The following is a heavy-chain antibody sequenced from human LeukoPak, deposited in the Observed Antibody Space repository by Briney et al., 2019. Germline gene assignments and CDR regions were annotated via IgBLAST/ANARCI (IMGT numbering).Heavy chain of an antibody. CDR3: AKAGLWFGESSDY. V-gene: IGHV3-23*01. D-gene: IGHD3-10*01. J-gene: IGHJ4*02. CDR1: GFTFSSYA. Sequence: PGGSLRLSCAAAGFTFSSYAMSWVRQAPGKGLEWVSAISGSGGSTYYADSVKGRFTISRDNSKNTLYLQMNSLRAEDTAVYYCAKAGLWFGESSDYWGQGTLVTVSS. CDR2: ISGSGGST.